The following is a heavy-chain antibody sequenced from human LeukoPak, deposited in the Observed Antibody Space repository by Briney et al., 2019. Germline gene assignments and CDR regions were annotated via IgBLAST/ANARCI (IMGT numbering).Heavy chain of an antibody. V-gene: IGHV3-21*01. Sequence: PGGSLRLSCAASGFTFSDHVMNWVRQAPGKGLEWVSSISSSSSYIYYADSVKGRFTISRDNAKNSLYLQMNSLRAEDTAVYYCARDSPARGARAFDYWGQGTLVTVSS. CDR1: GFTFSDHV. CDR2: ISSSSSYI. J-gene: IGHJ4*02. CDR3: ARDSPARGARAFDY. D-gene: IGHD3-10*01.